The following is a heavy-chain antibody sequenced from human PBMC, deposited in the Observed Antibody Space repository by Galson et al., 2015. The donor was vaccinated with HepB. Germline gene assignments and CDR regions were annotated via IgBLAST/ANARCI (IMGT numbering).Heavy chain of an antibody. CDR1: GFTFSYYW. CDR2: IKEDGSEK. D-gene: IGHD1-26*01. J-gene: IGHJ4*02. CDR3: AKDILGWELLGGAFDY. Sequence: SLRLSCAASGFTFSYYWMTWVRQASGKGLEWVATIKEDGSEKYYVDSMRGRFTISRDNAKNSLYLQMNSLRAEDTALYYCAKDILGWELLGGAFDYWGQGTLVTVSS. V-gene: IGHV3-7*03.